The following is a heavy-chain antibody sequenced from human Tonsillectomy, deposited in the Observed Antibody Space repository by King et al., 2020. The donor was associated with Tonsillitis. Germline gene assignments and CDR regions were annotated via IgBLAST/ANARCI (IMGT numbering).Heavy chain of an antibody. V-gene: IGHV4-34*12. J-gene: IGHJ4*02. CDR1: VGSFSDYY. Sequence: VQLQQWGAGLLKPSETLSLTCAVYVGSFSDYYWSWIRQPPGKGLEWIGEIIHSGSTNYNPSLQSRVTISTDTSRNQFSLNLSSLSAADTAVYYCARGGYCGDANCSTRRNFVLGGQGTLLTVSS. CDR2: IIHSGST. D-gene: IGHD2-15*01. CDR3: ARGGYCGDANCSTRRNFVL.